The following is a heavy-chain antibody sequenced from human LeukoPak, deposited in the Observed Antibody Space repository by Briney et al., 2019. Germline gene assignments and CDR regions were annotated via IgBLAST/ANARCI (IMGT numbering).Heavy chain of an antibody. D-gene: IGHD2-2*01. Sequence: PSETLSLTCTVSGGSISSGGYYWSWIRQHPGKGLEWIGYIYCSGSTYYNPSLKSRVTISVDTSKNQFSLKLSSVTAADTAVYYCARVVVPAAGEGYYYYYMDVWGKGTTVTVSS. CDR1: GGSISSGGYY. V-gene: IGHV4-31*03. CDR3: ARVVVPAAGEGYYYYYMDV. CDR2: IYCSGST. J-gene: IGHJ6*03.